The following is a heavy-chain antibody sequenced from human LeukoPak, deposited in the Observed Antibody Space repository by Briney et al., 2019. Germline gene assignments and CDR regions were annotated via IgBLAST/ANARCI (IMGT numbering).Heavy chain of an antibody. CDR2: INHSGST. D-gene: IGHD6-13*01. J-gene: IGHJ5*02. Sequence: SETLSLTCAVYGGSFSGYYWSWIRQPPGKGLEWIGEINHSGSTNYNPSLQSRVTISVDKSKNQFSLKLNSVTAADTAMYYCARPPGIAAAWFDPWGQGTLVTVSS. CDR3: ARPPGIAAAWFDP. V-gene: IGHV4-34*01. CDR1: GGSFSGYY.